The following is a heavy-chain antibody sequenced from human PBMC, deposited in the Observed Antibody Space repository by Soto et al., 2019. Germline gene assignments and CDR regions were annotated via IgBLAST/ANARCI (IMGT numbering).Heavy chain of an antibody. J-gene: IGHJ6*02. CDR3: ATSGSATYEVHYYYGMDV. V-gene: IGHV3-48*04. CDR2: ISSSSSTI. D-gene: IGHD3-10*01. Sequence: GSLRLSCAASGFTFSSYSMNWVRQAPGKGLEWVSYISSSSSTIYYADSVKGRFTISRDNAKNSLYLQMNSLRAEDTAVYYCATSGSATYEVHYYYGMDVWGQGTTVTVSS. CDR1: GFTFSSYS.